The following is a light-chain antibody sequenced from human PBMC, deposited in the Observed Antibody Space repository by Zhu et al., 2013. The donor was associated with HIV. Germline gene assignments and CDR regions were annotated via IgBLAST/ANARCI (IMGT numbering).Light chain of an antibody. Sequence: DIVMTQSPDSLTLPLGERATINCESSQTLLYIVNHRNYLAWYQHKSGHPPKLLISWASVRESDVPERFSASGSVTNFTLSITNLQAEDVALYYCQQYYSLPYTFGPGDQGADQT. V-gene: IGKV4-1*01. J-gene: IGKJ2*01. CDR2: WAS. CDR3: QQYYSLPYT. CDR1: QTLLYIVNHRNY.